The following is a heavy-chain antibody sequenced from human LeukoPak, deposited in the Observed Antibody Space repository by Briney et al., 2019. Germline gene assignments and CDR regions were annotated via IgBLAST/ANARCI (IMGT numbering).Heavy chain of an antibody. D-gene: IGHD2-2*01. CDR1: GFTFSSYG. CDR2: ISYDGSNK. J-gene: IGHJ4*02. V-gene: IGHV3-30*18. CDR3: AKGGRDIVVVPADY. Sequence: HSGGSLRLSCAASGFTFSSYGMPWVRQAPGKGLEWVAVISYDGSNKYYADSVKGRFTISRDNSKNTLYLQMNSLRAEDTAVYYCAKGGRDIVVVPADYWGQGTLATVSS.